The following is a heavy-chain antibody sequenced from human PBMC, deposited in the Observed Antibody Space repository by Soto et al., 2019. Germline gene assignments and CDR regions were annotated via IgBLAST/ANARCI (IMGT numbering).Heavy chain of an antibody. CDR3: AHSPGYYDILTGYYPDQDYFDY. CDR2: IYWDDDK. D-gene: IGHD3-9*01. V-gene: IGHV2-5*02. Sequence: QITLKESGPTLVKPTQTLTLTCTFSGFSLSTSGLGVSWIRQPPGEALEWLALIYWDDDKRYSPSLKSRLTITKDTSKNQVVLTMTNMDPVDTATYYSAHSPGYYDILTGYYPDQDYFDYWGQGTLVTVSS. J-gene: IGHJ4*02. CDR1: GFSLSTSGLG.